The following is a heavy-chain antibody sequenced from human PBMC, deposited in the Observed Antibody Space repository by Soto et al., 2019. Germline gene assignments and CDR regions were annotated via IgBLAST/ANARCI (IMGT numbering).Heavy chain of an antibody. CDR3: AREGPAPYYYYGMDV. CDR2: ISAYNGNT. V-gene: IGHV1-18*01. Sequence: QVQLVQSGGEVKKPGASVKVSCKTSGYSFTTYGISWVRQAPGPGLEWMGWISAYNGNTNYAQKLQGRVTMTTDTSTSTAYMELRSLRSDDTAVYYCAREGPAPYYYYGMDVWGQGSTVTVSS. J-gene: IGHJ6*02. CDR1: GYSFTTYG.